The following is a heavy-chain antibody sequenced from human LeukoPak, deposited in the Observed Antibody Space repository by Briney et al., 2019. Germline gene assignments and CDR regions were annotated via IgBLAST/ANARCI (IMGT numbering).Heavy chain of an antibody. D-gene: IGHD2-2*01. J-gene: IGHJ6*02. Sequence: KPGGSLRLSCAGSGFSFTEYYMTWIRQTPGKGLEWLSHISSSGTIIYYADSVKGRFTISRDNAKNSLFLQMNSLRAEDTAVYFCAREGQLLPDGYYAMDVWGQGTTVTVTS. V-gene: IGHV3-11*01. CDR3: AREGQLLPDGYYAMDV. CDR2: ISSSGTII. CDR1: GFSFTEYY.